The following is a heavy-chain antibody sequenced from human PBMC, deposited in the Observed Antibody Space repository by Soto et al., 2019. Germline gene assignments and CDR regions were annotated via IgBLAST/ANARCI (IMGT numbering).Heavy chain of an antibody. CDR3: AREVPGYYDSSGYYYPLFYFDY. V-gene: IGHV4-4*02. CDR1: GGSISSSNW. J-gene: IGHJ4*02. Sequence: PSETLSLTCAVSGGSISSSNWWSWVRQPPGKGLEWIGEIYHSGSTNYNPSLKSRVTISVDKSKNQFSLKLSSVTAADTAVYYCAREVPGYYDSSGYYYPLFYFDYWGQGTPVPVYS. CDR2: IYHSGST. D-gene: IGHD3-22*01.